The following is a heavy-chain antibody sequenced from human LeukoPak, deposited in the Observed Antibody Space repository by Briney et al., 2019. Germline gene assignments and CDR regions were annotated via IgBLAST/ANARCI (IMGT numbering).Heavy chain of an antibody. J-gene: IGHJ3*02. CDR1: GYTFTSYG. V-gene: IGHV1-18*01. CDR3: ARDLSPRADLYYYDSSGYPSVGDAFDI. CDR2: ISAYNGNT. Sequence: ASVKVSCKASGYTFTSYGISWVRQAPGQGLEWMGWISAYNGNTNYAQKLQGRVTMTTDTSTSTAYMELRSLRSDDTAVYYCARDLSPRADLYYYDSSGYPSVGDAFDIWGQGTMVTVSS. D-gene: IGHD3-22*01.